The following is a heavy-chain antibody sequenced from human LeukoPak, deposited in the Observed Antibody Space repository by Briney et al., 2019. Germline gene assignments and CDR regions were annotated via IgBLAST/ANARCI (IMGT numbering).Heavy chain of an antibody. D-gene: IGHD3-22*01. Sequence: KNGESLKISCKGSGYSFTTYWIGWVRQMPGRGLEWMGIIYPGDSDTRYSPSFQGQVTISADKSISTAYLQWSSLKASDTAMYYCARQFRDSSGYYSYYFDYWGQGTLVTVSS. CDR3: ARQFRDSSGYYSYYFDY. J-gene: IGHJ4*02. V-gene: IGHV5-51*01. CDR1: GYSFTTYW. CDR2: IYPGDSDT.